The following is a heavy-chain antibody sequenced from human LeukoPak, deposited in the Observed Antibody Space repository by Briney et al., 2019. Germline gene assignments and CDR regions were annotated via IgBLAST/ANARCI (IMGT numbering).Heavy chain of an antibody. V-gene: IGHV3-21*01. Sequence: GGSLRLSCAASGFTFSSYSMNWVRQAPGKGLEWVSSISSSSSYIYYADSVKGRFTISRDNAKNSLYLQMNSLRAGDTAVYYCARGRGVRGVSIDYWGQGTLVTVSS. D-gene: IGHD3-10*01. CDR2: ISSSSSYI. CDR3: ARGRGVRGVSIDY. J-gene: IGHJ4*02. CDR1: GFTFSSYS.